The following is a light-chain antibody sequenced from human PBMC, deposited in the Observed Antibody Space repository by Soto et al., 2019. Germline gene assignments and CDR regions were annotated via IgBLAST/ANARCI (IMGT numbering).Light chain of an antibody. CDR1: SSDVGGYDY. V-gene: IGLV2-14*01. CDR2: EVT. J-gene: IGLJ1*01. Sequence: QSALTQPASVSGSPGQSIAISRTGTSSDVGGYDYVTWYQQHPDKAPQLMIYEVTKRPSGVSNRFSGSKSGNTASLTISGLQPEDEADYYCSSHTSGSTRVFGSGTKVTVL. CDR3: SSHTSGSTRV.